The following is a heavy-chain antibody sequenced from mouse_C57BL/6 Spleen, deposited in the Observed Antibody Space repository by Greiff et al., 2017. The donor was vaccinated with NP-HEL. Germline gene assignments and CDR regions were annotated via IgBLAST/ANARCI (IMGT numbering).Heavy chain of an antibody. CDR1: GFTFSSYA. D-gene: IGHD2-4*01. Sequence: EVQLVESGGGLVKPGGSLKLSCAASGFTFSSYAMSWVCQTPEKRLEWVATISDGGSYTYYPDNVKGRFTISRDNAKNNLYLQMSHLKSEDTAMYYCARRGLRPVWYFDYWGQGTTLTVSS. CDR2: ISDGGSYT. J-gene: IGHJ2*01. V-gene: IGHV5-4*01. CDR3: ARRGLRPVWYFDY.